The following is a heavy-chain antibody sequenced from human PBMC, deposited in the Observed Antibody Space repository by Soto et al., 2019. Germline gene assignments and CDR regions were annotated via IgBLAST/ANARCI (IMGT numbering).Heavy chain of an antibody. CDR3: ARDSDCSGGSCYSDNYYYGMDV. V-gene: IGHV3-21*01. CDR1: GFTFSSYS. D-gene: IGHD2-15*01. J-gene: IGHJ6*02. Sequence: GGSLRLSCAASGFTFSSYSMNWVRQAPGKGLEWVSSISSSSSYIYYADSVKGRFTISRDNAKNSLYLQMNSLRAEDTAVYYCARDSDCSGGSCYSDNYYYGMDVWGQGTTVTVSS. CDR2: ISSSSSYI.